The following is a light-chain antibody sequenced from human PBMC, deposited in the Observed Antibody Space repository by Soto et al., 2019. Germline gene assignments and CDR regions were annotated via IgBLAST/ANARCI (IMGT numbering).Light chain of an antibody. CDR1: SSDVGANIF. CDR2: AVS. Sequence: QSVLTQPPSASGSPGQSVTISCTGTSSDVGANIFVSWHQQHPGKAPKLMIYAVSSRPSGVSYRFSGSKSGNTASLTISGLQAEDEADYYCSSYTINNSYVFGTWTKLTVL. CDR3: SSYTINNSYV. V-gene: IGLV2-14*01. J-gene: IGLJ1*01.